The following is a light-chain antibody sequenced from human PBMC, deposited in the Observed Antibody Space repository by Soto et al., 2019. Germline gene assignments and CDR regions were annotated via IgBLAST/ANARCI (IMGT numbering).Light chain of an antibody. V-gene: IGKV3-15*01. CDR2: GAS. CDR1: HRVSNY. CDR3: QQYNKRPLT. J-gene: IGKJ4*01. Sequence: IVITQSPSTLSVYTGERATLSCRASHRVSNYLAWYQQRPGQAPRLLIYGASTRATGIPARFSGSASGTEFTLTISSLQSEDFAIYYCQQYNKRPLTFGGRTKVDIK.